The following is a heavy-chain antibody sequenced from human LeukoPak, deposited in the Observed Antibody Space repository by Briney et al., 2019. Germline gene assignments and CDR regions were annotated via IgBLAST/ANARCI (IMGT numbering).Heavy chain of an antibody. CDR1: GYTFPSYF. CDR2: INPTGGST. V-gene: IGHV1-46*01. Sequence: ASVKVSCKASGYTFPSYFMHWVRQDPGQGLEWMGIINPTGGSTTYAQKFQGRVTMTRDTSTSTVYMELSSLRSDDTAVYYCARTAARRFDYWGQRTLVTVSS. J-gene: IGHJ4*02. CDR3: ARTAARRFDY. D-gene: IGHD6-6*01.